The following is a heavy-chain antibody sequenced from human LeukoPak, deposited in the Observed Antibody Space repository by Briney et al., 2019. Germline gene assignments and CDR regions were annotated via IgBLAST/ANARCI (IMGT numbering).Heavy chain of an antibody. Sequence: VASVKVSCKASGYTFTSYDINWVRQAPGQGLEWMGWMNPNSGNTGYAQKFQGRVTMTRNTSISTAYMELSSLRSEDTAVYYCASTVVVPAATPNDAFDIWGQGTMVTVSS. CDR1: GYTFTSYD. CDR3: ASTVVVPAATPNDAFDI. CDR2: MNPNSGNT. V-gene: IGHV1-8*01. J-gene: IGHJ3*02. D-gene: IGHD2-2*01.